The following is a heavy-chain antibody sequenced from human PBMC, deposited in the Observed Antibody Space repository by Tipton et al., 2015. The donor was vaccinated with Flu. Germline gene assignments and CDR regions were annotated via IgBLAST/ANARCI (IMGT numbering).Heavy chain of an antibody. CDR3: ARASGSGSYVIFDY. Sequence: TLSLTCTVSGGSISSSLYYWGRIRQPPGKGLEWIGNSHFTGGASYNPSLKSRLTMSIDTSKNQFSLKLSSVTAADTAVYYCARASGSGSYVIFDYWGQGTLVTVSS. J-gene: IGHJ4*02. CDR2: SHFTGGA. CDR1: GGSISSSLYY. D-gene: IGHD3-10*01. V-gene: IGHV4-39*07.